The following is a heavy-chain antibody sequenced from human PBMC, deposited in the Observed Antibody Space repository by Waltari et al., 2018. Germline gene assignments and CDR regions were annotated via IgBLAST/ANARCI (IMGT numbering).Heavy chain of an antibody. CDR2: IYHSGST. D-gene: IGHD3-22*01. CDR1: GYSISSGYY. J-gene: IGHJ1*01. V-gene: IGHV4-38-2*01. CDR3: ARLGYYDSGPSAEYFQH. Sequence: QVQLQESGPGLVKPSETLSLTCAVSGYSISSGYYWGWIRQPPGKGLEWIGSIYHSGSTYYNPSLKSRVTISVDTSKNQFSLKLSSVTAADTAVYYCARLGYYDSGPSAEYFQHWGQGTLVTVSS.